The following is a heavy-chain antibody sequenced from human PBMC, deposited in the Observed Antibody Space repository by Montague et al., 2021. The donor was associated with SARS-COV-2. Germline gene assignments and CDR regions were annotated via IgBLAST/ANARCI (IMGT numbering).Heavy chain of an antibody. D-gene: IGHD3-22*01. Sequence: SLRLSCAASGFTFSSYAMHWVRQAPGKGLEWVAVISYDGSNKYYSDSVKGLFTISRDNSKNTLYLQMNSLRAEDTAVYYCARVGGIGYYDSSGYYSGGYYYYGMDVWGQGTTVTVSS. CDR1: GFTFSSYA. V-gene: IGHV3-30-3*01. CDR2: ISYDGSNK. CDR3: ARVGGIGYYDSSGYYSGGYYYYGMDV. J-gene: IGHJ6*02.